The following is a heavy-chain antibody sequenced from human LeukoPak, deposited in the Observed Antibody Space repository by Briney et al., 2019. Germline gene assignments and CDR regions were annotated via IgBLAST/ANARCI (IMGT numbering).Heavy chain of an antibody. CDR2: INPSDDST. D-gene: IGHD3-22*01. CDR1: GYTFTTYS. V-gene: IGHV1-46*01. CDR3: ARAYYESSAYRHAVYFDY. Sequence: ASVKVSCKASGYTFTTYSMNWVRQAPGQGLEWLGIINPSDDSTRYAQKFQGRVTMTKDTSTNTVYMRLSSLSSDDTAVYYCARAYYESSAYRHAVYFDYWGQGTLVTVSS. J-gene: IGHJ4*02.